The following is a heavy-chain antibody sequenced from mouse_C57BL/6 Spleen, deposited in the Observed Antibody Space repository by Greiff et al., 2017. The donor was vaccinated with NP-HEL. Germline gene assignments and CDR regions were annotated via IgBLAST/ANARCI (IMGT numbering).Heavy chain of an antibody. CDR3: ASYYGSSYDWFAY. D-gene: IGHD1-1*01. CDR2: INPNYGTT. CDR1: GYSFTDYN. Sequence: EVKLQESGSELVKPGASVKISCKASGYSFTDYNMNWVKQSNGKSLEWIGVINPNYGTTSYNQKFKGKATLTVDQSSSTAYMQLNSLTSEDSAVYYCASYYGSSYDWFAYWGQGTLVTVSA. V-gene: IGHV1-39*01. J-gene: IGHJ3*01.